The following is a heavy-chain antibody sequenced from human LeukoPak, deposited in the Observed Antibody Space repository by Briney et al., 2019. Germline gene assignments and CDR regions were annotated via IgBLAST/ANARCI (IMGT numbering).Heavy chain of an antibody. CDR2: ISSSSSYI. J-gene: IGHJ4*02. CDR3: ARDAAESYYGY. Sequence: GRSLRLSXAASGFTFSSYSMNWVRQAPGKGLEWVSSISSSSSYIYYADSVKGRFTISRDNAKNSLYLQMNSLRAEDTAVYYCARDAAESYYGYWGQGTLVTVSS. V-gene: IGHV3-21*01. CDR1: GFTFSSYS. D-gene: IGHD1-26*01.